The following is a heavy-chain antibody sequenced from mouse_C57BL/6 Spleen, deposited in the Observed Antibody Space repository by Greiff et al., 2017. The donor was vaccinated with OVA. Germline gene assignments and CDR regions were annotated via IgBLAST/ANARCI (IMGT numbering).Heavy chain of an antibody. Sequence: VQLQQSGAELVRPGSSVKVSCKASGYAFTNYWIEWVKQRPGQGLEWIGVINPGSGGTNYNEKFKGKATLTADTSSSTAYMQLSSLTSEDSADYVSARSDYAMDGWGQGTSVTVSS. V-gene: IGHV1-54*01. CDR1: GYAFTNYW. CDR2: INPGSGGT. CDR3: ARSDYAMDG. J-gene: IGHJ4*01.